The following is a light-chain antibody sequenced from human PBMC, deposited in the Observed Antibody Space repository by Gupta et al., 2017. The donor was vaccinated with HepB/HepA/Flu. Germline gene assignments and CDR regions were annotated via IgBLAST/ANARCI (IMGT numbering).Light chain of an antibody. CDR3: QQYNDLPT. CDR2: DAS. V-gene: IGKV1-33*01. Sequence: DIQMTQSPSSLSASVGDRVTITCQASQDISNNLNWYQQKPGKAPKLLIYDASNLETGVPSRFSGSGSGTDFTVTISSLQPEDIATFYCQQYNDLPTFGGGTKVEIK. J-gene: IGKJ4*01. CDR1: QDISNN.